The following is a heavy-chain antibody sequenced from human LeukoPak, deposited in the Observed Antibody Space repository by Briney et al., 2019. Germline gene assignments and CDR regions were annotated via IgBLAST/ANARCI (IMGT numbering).Heavy chain of an antibody. CDR1: GYSFTSHY. CDR3: ASLEHWPVDY. V-gene: IGHV1-46*01. J-gene: IGHJ4*02. CDR2: INPSGSST. Sequence: ASVKVSCKASGYSFTSHYMHWVRQAPGQGLEWMGLINPSGSSTLYAQKFQGRVTMTRDMSTSTAYMELSSLRSEDTAVYYCASLEHWPVDYWGQGTLVTVSS. D-gene: IGHD1-1*01.